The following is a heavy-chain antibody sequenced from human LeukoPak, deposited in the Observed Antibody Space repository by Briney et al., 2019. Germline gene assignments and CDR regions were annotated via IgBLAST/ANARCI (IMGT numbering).Heavy chain of an antibody. J-gene: IGHJ6*02. CDR2: ISSSGSTI. CDR3: ASPYQTYCYGMDV. Sequence: GGSLRLSCAASGFTFSDYYMSWIRQAPGKGLEWVSYISSSGSTIYYADSVKGRFTISRDNAKNSLYLQMNSLRAEDTAVYYCASPYQTYCYGMDVWGQGTTVTVSS. V-gene: IGHV3-11*01. CDR1: GFTFSDYY. D-gene: IGHD2-2*01.